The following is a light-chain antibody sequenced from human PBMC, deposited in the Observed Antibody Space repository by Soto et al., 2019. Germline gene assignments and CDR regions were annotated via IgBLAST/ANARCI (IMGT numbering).Light chain of an antibody. CDR3: QHRDNWSYI. CDR1: ESVRHY. CDR2: AAS. J-gene: IGKJ2*01. V-gene: IGKV3-11*01. Sequence: EIVLTQSPATLSLSPGERATLSCRASESVRHYVAWYQQKPGQAPRLLIYAASTRATGIPARFSGSRSGTDYTLSISSLAAEDFAVYYCQHRDNWSYIFGQGTKMEMK.